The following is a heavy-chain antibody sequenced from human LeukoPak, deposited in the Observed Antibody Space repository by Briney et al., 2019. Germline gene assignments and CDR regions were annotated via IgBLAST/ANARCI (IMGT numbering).Heavy chain of an antibody. V-gene: IGHV3-7*01. CDR1: GFTFSSYA. CDR2: IKEDGSEK. CDR3: ARGSNWFDP. Sequence: GGSLRLSCAASGFTFSSYAMHWVRQAPGKGLEWVARIKEDGSEKDYVDSVKGRFTISRDNAKNSLYLQMNSLRGEDTAMYYCARGSNWFDPWGQGTLVTVSS. J-gene: IGHJ5*02.